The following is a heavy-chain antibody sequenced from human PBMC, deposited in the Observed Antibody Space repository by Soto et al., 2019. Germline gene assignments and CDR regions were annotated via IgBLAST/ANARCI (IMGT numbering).Heavy chain of an antibody. CDR3: ARSFSDWYYFDY. CDR1: GGSISSGDYY. J-gene: IGHJ4*02. D-gene: IGHD3-9*01. V-gene: IGHV4-30-4*02. Sequence: PSETLSLTCTVSGGSISSGDYYWSWIRQPPGKGLEWIGYIYYSGSTYYNPSLKSRVTISIDTSKNQFSLKLSSVTAADTAIYFCARSFSDWYYFDYWGLGTLVTVSS. CDR2: IYYSGST.